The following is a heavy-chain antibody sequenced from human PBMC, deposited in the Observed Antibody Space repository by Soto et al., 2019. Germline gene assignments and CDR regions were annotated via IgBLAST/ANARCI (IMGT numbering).Heavy chain of an antibody. CDR1: GFTFSSYG. Sequence: GESLKISCATSGFTFSSYGFHWVRQAPGKGLEWVALIWYDGSKKDYADSVKGRFTISRDNSKNTLYLQMNSLRAEDTAVYYCARDLGVTNYYFDYWGQGTLVTVSS. CDR3: ARDLGVTNYYFDY. J-gene: IGHJ4*02. D-gene: IGHD3-10*01. V-gene: IGHV3-33*01. CDR2: IWYDGSKK.